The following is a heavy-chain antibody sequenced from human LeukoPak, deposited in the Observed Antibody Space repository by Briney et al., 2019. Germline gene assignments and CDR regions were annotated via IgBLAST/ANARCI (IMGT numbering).Heavy chain of an antibody. D-gene: IGHD3-9*01. CDR2: INPNSGGT. V-gene: IGHV1-2*02. Sequence: ASVKVSCKASGYTFTGYYMHWVRQAPGQGLEWMGWINPNSGGTNYAQKFLGRVTMTRDTSISTAYMELSRLRSDDTAVYYCARAISYYDILTGSENWFDPWGQGTLVTVSS. J-gene: IGHJ5*02. CDR3: ARAISYYDILTGSENWFDP. CDR1: GYTFTGYY.